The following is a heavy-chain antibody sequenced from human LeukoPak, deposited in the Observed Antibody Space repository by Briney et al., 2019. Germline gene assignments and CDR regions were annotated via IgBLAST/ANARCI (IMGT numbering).Heavy chain of an antibody. V-gene: IGHV3-9*01. CDR1: GFTFDDHA. CDR3: AKDPGGSAWSFFDY. J-gene: IGHJ4*02. D-gene: IGHD6-19*01. Sequence: HSGRSLRLSCAASGFTFDDHAMHWVRQAPGKGLEWVSGISWNSVSIGYADSVKGRFTISRDNAKNSLYLQMSSLRAEDTALYYCAKDPGGSAWSFFDYWGLGTLVTVSS. CDR2: ISWNSVSI.